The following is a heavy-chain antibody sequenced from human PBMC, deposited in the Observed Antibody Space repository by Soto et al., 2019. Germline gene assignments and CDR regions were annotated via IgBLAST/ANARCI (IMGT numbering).Heavy chain of an antibody. J-gene: IGHJ6*02. Sequence: SETLSLTCAVYGGSFSGYYWSWIRQPPGKGLEWIGEINHSGSTNYNPSLKSRVTISVDTPKNQFSLKLSSVTAADTAVYYCARGKTIFGVVILYGMDVWGQGTTVTVSS. CDR3: ARGKTIFGVVILYGMDV. CDR1: GGSFSGYY. V-gene: IGHV4-34*01. CDR2: INHSGST. D-gene: IGHD3-3*01.